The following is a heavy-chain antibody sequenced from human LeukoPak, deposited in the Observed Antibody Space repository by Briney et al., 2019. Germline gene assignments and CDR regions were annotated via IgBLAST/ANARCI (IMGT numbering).Heavy chain of an antibody. V-gene: IGHV3-23*01. Sequence: PGGSLRLSCAASGFTFSKYARSWVRQAAGKGLEWVSGISGRGGGPYYADSVKGRFTISRDNSKNTLYLQINGLRADDTAVYYCARDRDGTGNYPLDYWGQGTLVIVSS. J-gene: IGHJ4*02. CDR3: ARDRDGTGNYPLDY. CDR1: GFTFSKYA. D-gene: IGHD3-10*01. CDR2: ISGRGGGP.